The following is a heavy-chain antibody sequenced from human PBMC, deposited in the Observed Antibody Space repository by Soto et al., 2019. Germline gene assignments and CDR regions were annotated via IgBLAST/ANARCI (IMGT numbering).Heavy chain of an antibody. D-gene: IGHD2-8*02. Sequence: SETLSLTCTVSGGSVSSGSYYWSWIRQPPGKGLEWIGYIYYSGSTNYNPSLKSRVTISVDTSKNQFSLKLSSVTAADTAVYYCSRLVRVARHFDYWGQGTLVTVSS. CDR1: GGSVSSGSYY. V-gene: IGHV4-61*01. CDR3: SRLVRVARHFDY. CDR2: IYYSGST. J-gene: IGHJ4*02.